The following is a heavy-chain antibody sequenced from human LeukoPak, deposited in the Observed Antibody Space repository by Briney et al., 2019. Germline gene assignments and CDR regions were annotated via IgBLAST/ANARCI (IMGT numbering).Heavy chain of an antibody. Sequence: PSETLSLTCTVSGGSIGTYYWSWIRQPPGKGLEWIGYIYYSGSTNYDPSLKSRVTISVYTSKNQFSLKLSSVTAADTAVYYCASLWGDYYFDYWGQGTLVTVSS. CDR3: ASLWGDYYFDY. CDR1: GGSIGTYY. V-gene: IGHV4-59*08. D-gene: IGHD2-21*02. CDR2: IYYSGST. J-gene: IGHJ4*02.